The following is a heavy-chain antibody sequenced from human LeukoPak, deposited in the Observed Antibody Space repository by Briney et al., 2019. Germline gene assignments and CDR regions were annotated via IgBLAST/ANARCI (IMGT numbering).Heavy chain of an antibody. J-gene: IGHJ4*02. CDR1: VGSISSHY. V-gene: IGHV4-59*11. D-gene: IGHD3-16*01. CDR2: IYYSGIT. Sequence: PTETLSLTSTVPVGSISSHYRSWIRQPPGKGLEWIWYIYYSGITNHNPSLKRRVTISVETSKNQFSLKLSSVTAGDTAVYFCARGGSHAPYDYSLLDYWGQGTLVTVSS. CDR3: ARGGSHAPYDYSLLDY.